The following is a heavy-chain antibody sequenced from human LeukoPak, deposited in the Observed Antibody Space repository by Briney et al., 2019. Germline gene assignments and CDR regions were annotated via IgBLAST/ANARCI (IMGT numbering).Heavy chain of an antibody. Sequence: GGSLRLSCEASGFTFSDYYMSWIRQAPGKGPEWVSYIISRSYTNNADSVKGRFTISRDNAKNSLYLQMDSLRAEDTAVYYCARDALSFYYDSSGCYPDAFDIWGQGTMVTVSS. CDR1: GFTFSDYY. D-gene: IGHD3-22*01. V-gene: IGHV3-11*05. CDR2: IISRSYT. J-gene: IGHJ3*02. CDR3: ARDALSFYYDSSGCYPDAFDI.